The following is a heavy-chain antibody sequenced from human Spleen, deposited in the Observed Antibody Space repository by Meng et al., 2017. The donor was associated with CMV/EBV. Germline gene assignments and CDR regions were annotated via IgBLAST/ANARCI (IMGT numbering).Heavy chain of an antibody. CDR1: GYSFSSYD. V-gene: IGHV1-8*01. CDR3: MRGMVTPY. D-gene: IGHD4-23*01. Sequence: EKCSCKTSGYSFSSYDINGVRQATGEGPEWMGWMNPNSGNAGYAQQFQGRVTLTSNASISTAYMDLSSLTSDDTAVYYCMRGMVTPYWGQGTLVTVSS. J-gene: IGHJ4*02. CDR2: MNPNSGNA.